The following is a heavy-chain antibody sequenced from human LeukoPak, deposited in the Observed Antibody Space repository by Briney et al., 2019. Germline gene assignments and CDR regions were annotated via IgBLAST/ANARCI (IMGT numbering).Heavy chain of an antibody. Sequence: SQTLSLTCAISGDSVSSNSAAWNWIRQFPSRGLEWLGRTYYRSKWYNDYAVSVKSRITVNPDTSKNQISLQLNSVTPEDTAVYYCASGGAAAGYFDYWGQGTLVTVSS. D-gene: IGHD6-13*01. CDR2: TYYRSKWYN. CDR1: GDSVSSNSAA. J-gene: IGHJ4*02. CDR3: ASGGAAAGYFDY. V-gene: IGHV6-1*01.